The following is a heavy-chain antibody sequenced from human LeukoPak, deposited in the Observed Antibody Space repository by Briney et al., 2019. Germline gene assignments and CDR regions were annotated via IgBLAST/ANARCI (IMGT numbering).Heavy chain of an antibody. CDR1: GVSISDDS. J-gene: IGHJ4*02. CDR2: IFDIGSI. V-gene: IGHV4-59*01. Sequence: SETLSLTCTVSGVSISDDSWTWIRQPPWKGLDWIGSIFDIGSITYNPSLRSRLTISVETSKNQISLKLSSVTAADTAVYFCARAASGDRYSGYAKDRYYFDRWGQGTLVTVSS. CDR3: ARAASGDRYSGYAKDRYYFDR. D-gene: IGHD5-12*01.